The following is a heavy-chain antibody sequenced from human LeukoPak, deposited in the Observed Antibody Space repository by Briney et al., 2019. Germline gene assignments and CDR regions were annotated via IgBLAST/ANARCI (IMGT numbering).Heavy chain of an antibody. V-gene: IGHV1-46*01. J-gene: IGHJ4*02. D-gene: IGHD6-6*01. CDR2: INPSGGST. CDR3: ARVASIGAIGDH. CDR1: GYTFSTYY. Sequence: GASVKVSCKASGYTFSTYYIHWVRQAPGQGLEWMGIINPSGGSTDYAQKFQGRVTMTRDMSTSTVYIELSSLRSEDTAVYYCARVASIGAIGDHWGQGTLVTVSS.